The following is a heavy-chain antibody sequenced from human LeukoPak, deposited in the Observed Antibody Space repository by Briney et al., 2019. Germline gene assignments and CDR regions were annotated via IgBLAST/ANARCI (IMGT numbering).Heavy chain of an antibody. D-gene: IGHD6-19*01. CDR3: AGDYSSGWSDAFDI. Sequence: GASVKVSCKASGGTFSSYAISWVRQAPGQGLEWMGRIIPIFGTANYAQKFQGRVTITTDESTSTAYMELSSLRSEDTAVYYCAGDYSSGWSDAFDIWGQGTMVTVSS. J-gene: IGHJ3*02. CDR1: GGTFSSYA. V-gene: IGHV1-69*05. CDR2: IIPIFGTA.